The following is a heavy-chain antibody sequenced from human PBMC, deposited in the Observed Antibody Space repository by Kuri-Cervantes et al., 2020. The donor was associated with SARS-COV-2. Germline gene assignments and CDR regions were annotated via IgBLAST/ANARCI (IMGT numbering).Heavy chain of an antibody. Sequence: GSLRLSCTVSGGSISSYYWSWMRQPPGKGLEWIGNIHYSGSTNYNPSLKSRVTISVDTSKNQLSLRLSSVTAADTAVYYCARGPWMYYYDSSGYPPFDYWGQGNLV. D-gene: IGHD3-22*01. CDR2: IHYSGST. CDR3: ARGPWMYYYDSSGYPPFDY. CDR1: GGSISSYY. V-gene: IGHV4-59*01. J-gene: IGHJ4*02.